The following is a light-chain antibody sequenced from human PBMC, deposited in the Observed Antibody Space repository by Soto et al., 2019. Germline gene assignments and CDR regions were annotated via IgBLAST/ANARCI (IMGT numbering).Light chain of an antibody. CDR1: QSVSSY. Sequence: EIVLTQSPATLSLSPGERATLSCRASQSVSSYLAWYQQKPGQAPRLLIYDASNRATGIPARFSGSGSGTDFTLTISSLEPEDFAVYYCPQGFTLGPGTKVDIK. V-gene: IGKV3-11*01. J-gene: IGKJ3*01. CDR3: PQGFT. CDR2: DAS.